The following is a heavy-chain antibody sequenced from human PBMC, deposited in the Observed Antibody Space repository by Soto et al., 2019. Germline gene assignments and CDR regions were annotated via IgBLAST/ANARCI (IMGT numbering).Heavy chain of an antibody. D-gene: IGHD2-8*01. Sequence: QVQLVQSGGEVKKPGASVKVSCKASGYTFSNFGLSWVRQAPGQGLELMGWISPYNGNTNYAQKLQGRLTMTTDISTSTAYMELRSLRSDDTAVYYCARDRLGVSVPGGGFCSWGQGTLVTVSS. CDR3: ARDRLGVSVPGGGFCS. CDR1: GYTFSNFG. V-gene: IGHV1-18*01. J-gene: IGHJ5*02. CDR2: ISPYNGNT.